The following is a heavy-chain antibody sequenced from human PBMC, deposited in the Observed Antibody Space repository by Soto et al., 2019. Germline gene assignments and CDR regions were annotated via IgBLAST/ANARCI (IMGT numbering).Heavy chain of an antibody. D-gene: IGHD3-22*01. CDR3: ARDRSYYDSSGSYSPPY. CDR2: ISGSAATT. J-gene: IGHJ4*02. CDR1: GFTFCSYA. V-gene: IGHV3-23*01. Sequence: PGGSMRLSCAASGFTFCSYAMNWVRQAPGKGLEWVSAISGSAATTHFADSVKGRFTISRDNSKNTLYLQMNSLRAEDTAVYYCARDRSYYDSSGSYSPPYWGQGTLVTV.